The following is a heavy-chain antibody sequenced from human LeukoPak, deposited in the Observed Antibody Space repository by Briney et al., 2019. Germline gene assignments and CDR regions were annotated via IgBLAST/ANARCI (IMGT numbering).Heavy chain of an antibody. J-gene: IGHJ3*02. D-gene: IGHD4-17*01. CDR1: GGSISSYY. V-gene: IGHV4-59*08. CDR3: ASYGDQDAFDI. CDR2: IYYSGST. Sequence: KTSETLSLTCTVSGGSISSYYWSWIRQPPGKGLEGIGSIYYSGSTNYNPSLKSRVTISVDTSKHQSSLKLSSVTAADPAVYYCASYGDQDAFDIWGQGTMVTVSS.